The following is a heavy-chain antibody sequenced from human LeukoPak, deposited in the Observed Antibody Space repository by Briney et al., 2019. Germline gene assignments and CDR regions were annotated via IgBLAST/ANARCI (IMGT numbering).Heavy chain of an antibody. J-gene: IGHJ3*01. CDR3: ASLAVV. V-gene: IGHV3-53*01. CDR1: GFTVGGNY. CDR2: IHTGGGT. Sequence: GGSLRLSCAASGFTVGGNYMTWVRQAPGKGLEWVSVIHTGGGTYYADSVKGRFTISRDNSKNTLYLQMNSLRAEDTAVYYCASLAVVWGQGTMVTVSS.